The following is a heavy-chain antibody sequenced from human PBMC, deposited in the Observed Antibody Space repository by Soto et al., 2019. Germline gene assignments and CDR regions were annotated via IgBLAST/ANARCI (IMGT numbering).Heavy chain of an antibody. D-gene: IGHD4-17*01. CDR3: ARGRRDYGGNSGWYFDL. Sequence: EVQLVESGGGLVKPGGSLRLSCAASGFTFSSYSMNWVRQAPGKGLEWVSSISSSSSYIYYADSVKGRFTISRDNAKNSLYLQMNGLRAEDTAVYYCARGRRDYGGNSGWYFDLWGRGTPVTVSS. J-gene: IGHJ2*01. CDR1: GFTFSSYS. V-gene: IGHV3-21*01. CDR2: ISSSSSYI.